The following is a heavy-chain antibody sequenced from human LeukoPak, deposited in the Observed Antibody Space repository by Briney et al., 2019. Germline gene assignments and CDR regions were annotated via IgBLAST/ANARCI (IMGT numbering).Heavy chain of an antibody. J-gene: IGHJ4*02. CDR2: ISAYNGNT. CDR1: GYTFTNYD. CDR3: ARGGIVGSGSPTKDY. D-gene: IGHD3-10*01. V-gene: IGHV1-18*01. Sequence: ASVKVSCKASGYTFTNYDINWVRQAPGQGLEWMGWISAYNGNTKYAQKFQGRVIMTTDTSTSTAYMELRSLRSDDTAVYYCARGGIVGSGSPTKDYWGQGTLVTVSS.